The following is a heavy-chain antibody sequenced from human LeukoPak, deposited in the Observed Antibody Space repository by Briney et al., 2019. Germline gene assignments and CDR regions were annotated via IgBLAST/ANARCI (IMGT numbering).Heavy chain of an antibody. CDR2: MNPNSGNT. CDR3: ARAIPLKYYYDSSGPWAAFDI. Sequence: GASAKVSCKASGYTFTSYDINWVRQATGQGLEWMGWMNPNSGNTGYAQKFQGRVTITRNTSISTAYMELSRLRSDDTAVYYCARAIPLKYYYDSSGPWAAFDIWGQGTMVTVSS. CDR1: GYTFTSYD. V-gene: IGHV1-8*03. J-gene: IGHJ3*02. D-gene: IGHD3-22*01.